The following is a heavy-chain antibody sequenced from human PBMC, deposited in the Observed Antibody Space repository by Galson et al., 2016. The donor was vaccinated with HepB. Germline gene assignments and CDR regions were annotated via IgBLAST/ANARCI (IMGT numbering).Heavy chain of an antibody. CDR1: GFTFSSYA. V-gene: IGHV3-23*01. CDR3: AKDGATYYQDSSNWSFDL. CDR2: ISGRGDNT. J-gene: IGHJ2*01. D-gene: IGHD3-22*01. Sequence: SLRLSCAASGFTFSSYAMSWVRQSPGKGLEWVSTISGRGDNTYYTDSVKGRFTISRDKSRNTLYLQMHSLRAEDTAVYYCAKDGATYYQDSSNWSFDLWGRGTLVTVSS.